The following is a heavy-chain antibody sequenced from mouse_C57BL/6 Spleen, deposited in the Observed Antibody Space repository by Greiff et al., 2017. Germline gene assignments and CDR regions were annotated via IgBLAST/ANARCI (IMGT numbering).Heavy chain of an antibody. J-gene: IGHJ4*01. V-gene: IGHV3-6*01. CDR3: ARGRNYDAMDY. CDR1: GYSITSGYY. CDR2: ISYDGSN. Sequence: VQLQQSGPGLVKPSQSLSLTCSVTGYSITSGYYWNWIRQFPGNKLEWMGYISYDGSNNYNPSLKNRISITRDTSKNQFFLKLNSVTTEDTATYYCARGRNYDAMDYWGQGTSVTVSS.